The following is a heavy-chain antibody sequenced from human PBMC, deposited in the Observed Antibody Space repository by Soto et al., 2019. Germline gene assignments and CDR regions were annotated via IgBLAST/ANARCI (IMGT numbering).Heavy chain of an antibody. D-gene: IGHD3-3*01. CDR2: IYSGGST. CDR3: ARGPTGITIFGVATNYYFDY. Sequence: GGSLRLSCAASGFTVSSNYMSWVRQAPGKGLEWVSVIYSGGSTYYADSVKGRFTISRDNSKNTLYLQMNSLRAEDTAVYYCARGPTGITIFGVATNYYFDYWGQGTLVTVSS. CDR1: GFTVSSNY. J-gene: IGHJ4*02. V-gene: IGHV3-66*01.